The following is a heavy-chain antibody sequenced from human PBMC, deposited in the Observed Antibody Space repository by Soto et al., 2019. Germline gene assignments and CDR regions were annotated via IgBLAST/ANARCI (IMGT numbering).Heavy chain of an antibody. Sequence: QLQLQESGPGLVKPSETLSLTCTVSGGSISSSSYYWGWIRQPPGKGLEWIGSIYYSGSTYYNPSLKRRVTIAVDTSKHQFSLKLSSVTAADTAVYYCARQLIGALESHSDYWGQGTLVTVSS. CDR1: GGSISSSSYY. CDR2: IYYSGST. J-gene: IGHJ4*02. D-gene: IGHD1-1*01. V-gene: IGHV4-39*01. CDR3: ARQLIGALESHSDY.